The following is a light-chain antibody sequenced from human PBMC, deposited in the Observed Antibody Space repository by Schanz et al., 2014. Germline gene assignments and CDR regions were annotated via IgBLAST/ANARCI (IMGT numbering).Light chain of an antibody. CDR1: QDISNY. CDR3: QQAISFPVT. Sequence: DIQMTQSPSSLSASVGDRVTITCQASQDISNYLNWYQQKPGKAPKLLIYDASNLETGVPSRFSGSGSGTDFTFTISSLQPEDSATYYCQQAISFPVTFGGGTKVEIK. CDR2: DAS. V-gene: IGKV1-33*01. J-gene: IGKJ4*01.